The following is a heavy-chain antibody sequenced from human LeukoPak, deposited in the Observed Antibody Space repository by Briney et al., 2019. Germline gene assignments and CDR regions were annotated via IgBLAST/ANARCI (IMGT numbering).Heavy chain of an antibody. Sequence: GRSLRLSCAASGFTFSSYGMHWVRQAPGKGLEWVAVISYDGSNKYYADSVKGRFTISRDNSKNTLYLQMNSLRAEDTAVYYCAKDLWQQLGAGAFDIWGQGTMVTVSS. D-gene: IGHD6-13*01. CDR1: GFTFSSYG. V-gene: IGHV3-30*18. CDR3: AKDLWQQLGAGAFDI. CDR2: ISYDGSNK. J-gene: IGHJ3*02.